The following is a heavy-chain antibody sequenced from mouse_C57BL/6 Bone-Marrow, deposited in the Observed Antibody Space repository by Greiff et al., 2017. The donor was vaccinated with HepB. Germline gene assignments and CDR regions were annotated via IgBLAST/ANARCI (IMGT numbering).Heavy chain of an antibody. CDR3: ARGAY. CDR1: GYTFTNNW. CDR2: VFPGSGGS. V-gene: IGHV1-55*01. Sequence: QVQLQQPGAELVKPGASVKMSCRASGYTFTNNWITWVRQRPGQGLEWIGDVFPGSGGSNNNEKFKRRATMTADKSSSTAYMQLSSLTSEDSAVYFCARGAYWGQGTLVTVSA. J-gene: IGHJ3*01.